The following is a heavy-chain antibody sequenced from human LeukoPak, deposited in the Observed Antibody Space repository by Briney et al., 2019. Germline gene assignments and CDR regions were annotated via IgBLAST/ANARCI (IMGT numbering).Heavy chain of an antibody. V-gene: IGHV4-31*03. D-gene: IGHD2-2*01. CDR1: GVSVSDGRYY. CDR3: ATPYCSSISYLDVFNM. J-gene: IGHJ3*02. CDR2: KYYSGSA. Sequence: SETLSLTCNVSGVSVSDGRYYWTWIRQHPGKGLEWIGYKYYSGSAKYNPSLKSRLTISIDTSKNQFALQLSSVTAADTATYYCATPYCSSISYLDVFNMWGQGTRVNVSS.